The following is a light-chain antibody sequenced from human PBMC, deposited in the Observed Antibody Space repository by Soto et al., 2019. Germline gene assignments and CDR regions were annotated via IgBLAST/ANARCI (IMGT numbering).Light chain of an antibody. CDR2: QDS. J-gene: IGLJ2*01. Sequence: SYELTQAPSVSVSPGQTASITCSGDKLGDKYACWYQQKPGQSPVLVIYQDSKRPSGIPERFSGSNSGNTATLTISGTQAMDEADYYCQAWDNSTSVVFGGGTKLTVL. V-gene: IGLV3-1*01. CDR1: KLGDKY. CDR3: QAWDNSTSVV.